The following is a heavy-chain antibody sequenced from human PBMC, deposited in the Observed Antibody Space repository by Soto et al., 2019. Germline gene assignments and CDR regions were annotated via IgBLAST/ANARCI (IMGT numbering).Heavy chain of an antibody. CDR2: IYSGGST. J-gene: IGHJ3*01. CDR1: GFIVSSYY. Sequence: GGSLRLSCAGSGFIVSSYYMSWVRQAPGKGLEWISVIYSGGSTYYADSVKGRFTISRDNSENTLYLQLNSLRAEDTAVYYCAKSGGNGWFADAFDVWGQGTMVTVSS. V-gene: IGHV3-53*01. CDR3: AKSGGNGWFADAFDV. D-gene: IGHD6-19*01.